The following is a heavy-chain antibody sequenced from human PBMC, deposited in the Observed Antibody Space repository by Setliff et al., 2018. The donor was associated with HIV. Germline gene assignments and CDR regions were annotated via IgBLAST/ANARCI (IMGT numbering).Heavy chain of an antibody. V-gene: IGHV4-59*01. CDR1: GATISTYY. CDR3: ARDRGRYNFWSGLARGDNWFDP. Sequence: SETLSLTCTVSGATISTYYWSWIRQPPGKGLEWIGYIFYSGSSNYNPSLKSRVTMSVDTSKNQFSLNLTSVTAADTAVYYCARDRGRYNFWSGLARGDNWFDPWGQGTLVTVSS. J-gene: IGHJ5*02. D-gene: IGHD3-3*01. CDR2: IFYSGSS.